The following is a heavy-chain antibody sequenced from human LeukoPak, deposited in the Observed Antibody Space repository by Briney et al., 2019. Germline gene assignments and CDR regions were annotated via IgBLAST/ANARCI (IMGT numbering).Heavy chain of an antibody. Sequence: SETLSLTCTVSGGSISSGIYFWSWLRQHPGKGLEWVGYIHESGHTYYNPSLKSRVTISMDTSKNQFSLRLSAVTDADTAMYYCARYCSSTKCPFDFWGQGTLVTVSS. CDR3: ARYCSSTKCPFDF. CDR1: GGSISSGIYF. CDR2: IHESGHT. V-gene: IGHV4-31*03. J-gene: IGHJ4*02. D-gene: IGHD2-2*01.